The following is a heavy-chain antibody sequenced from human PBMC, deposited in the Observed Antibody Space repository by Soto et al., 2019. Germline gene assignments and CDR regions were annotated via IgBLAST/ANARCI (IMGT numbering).Heavy chain of an antibody. J-gene: IGHJ5*02. CDR1: GFTFSSYA. Sequence: EVQLLESGGDVVRPGGSLRLSCAASGFTFSSYAMGWVRQAPGKGLEWVAGVSRAGTYTFYADSVRGRFSIPRDNSRDKVDLYMNALKGDDTAVYFCVKYTVTEDLGESWGQGTLVSVSS. D-gene: IGHD3-16*01. V-gene: IGHV3-23*01. CDR2: VSRAGTYT. CDR3: VKYTVTEDLGES.